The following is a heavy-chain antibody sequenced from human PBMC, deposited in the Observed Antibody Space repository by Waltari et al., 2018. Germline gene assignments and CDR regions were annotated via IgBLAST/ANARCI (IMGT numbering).Heavy chain of an antibody. CDR1: CYMFNSYA. CDR3: AREKSFFGMDV. CDR2: ISSDAGTT. Sequence: EVQLVESGGRLVQPGGSLSISCFGSCYMFNSYAMNWVRQAPGKGLEWVSYISSDAGTTYYAPSVKGRLTIARDNGRNSLYLQMNSLRGDDTATYYCAREKSFFGMDVWGPGTTVTVSS. J-gene: IGHJ6*01. V-gene: IGHV3-48*01.